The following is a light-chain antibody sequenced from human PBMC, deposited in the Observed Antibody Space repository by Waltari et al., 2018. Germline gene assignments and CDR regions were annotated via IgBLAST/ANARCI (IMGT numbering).Light chain of an antibody. Sequence: DIVMTQSPASLALSLGERATINCESSQSLIYSSNNKDYLAWFQQKPGQPPKLLISWASTRESGVPDRFSGSGSGTDFTLTISSLQAEDVALYFCQQYYSVPYTFGQGTKLEIK. J-gene: IGKJ2*01. V-gene: IGKV4-1*01. CDR2: WAS. CDR1: QSLIYSSNNKDY. CDR3: QQYYSVPYT.